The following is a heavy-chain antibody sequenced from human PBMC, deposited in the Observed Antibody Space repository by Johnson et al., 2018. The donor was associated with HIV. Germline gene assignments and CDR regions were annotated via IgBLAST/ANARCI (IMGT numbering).Heavy chain of an antibody. V-gene: IGHV3-30-3*01. CDR1: GFTFSGFE. Sequence: QVQLVESGGDVVQPGRSLRLSCAASGFTFSGFEMHWVRQSPGKGLEWVAGISFDGSNKHYGDSVKGRFTISRDNSKNTLYLQVNSLRAEDTAVYYCARYGDPLDFWALDIWGQGTMVTVSS. CDR2: ISFDGSNK. J-gene: IGHJ3*02. CDR3: ARYGDPLDFWALDI. D-gene: IGHD3-3*01.